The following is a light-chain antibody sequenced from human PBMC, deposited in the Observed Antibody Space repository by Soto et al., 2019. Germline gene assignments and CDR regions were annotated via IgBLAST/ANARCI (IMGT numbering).Light chain of an antibody. J-gene: IGKJ2*03. CDR1: QSISTY. CDR3: QQTYRTLYS. V-gene: IGKV1-39*01. CDR2: AAS. Sequence: DIQMTQSPSSLSASVGDRVTLTCRASQSISTYLNWYQRIPGKAPNLLIYAASSLQTGVPSRFSGSGSGTYFTLTISSLQPEDFGTYYCQQTYRTLYSFGQGTKLEIK.